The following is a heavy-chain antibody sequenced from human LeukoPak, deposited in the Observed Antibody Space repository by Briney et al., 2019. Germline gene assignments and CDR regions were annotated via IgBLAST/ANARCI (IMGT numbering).Heavy chain of an antibody. CDR3: AREKDSYFDY. D-gene: IGHD2-15*01. Sequence: SETLSLTCTVSGGSISSGGYYWSWIRQHPGKGLEWIGYIYYSGSTYYNPSLKSRVTTSVDTSKNQFSLKLSSVTAADTAVYYCAREKDSYFDYWGQGTLVTVSS. CDR1: GGSISSGGYY. J-gene: IGHJ4*02. V-gene: IGHV4-31*03. CDR2: IYYSGST.